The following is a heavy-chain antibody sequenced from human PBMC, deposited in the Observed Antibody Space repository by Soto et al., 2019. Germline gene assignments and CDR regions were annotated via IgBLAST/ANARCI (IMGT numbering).Heavy chain of an antibody. Sequence: GGSLRLSCAASGFTFSDYYMSWIRQAPGKGLEWVSYISSSGSTIYYADSVKGRFTISRDNAKNSLYLQINSLRAEDTAVYYCARDGARSIAARPDYWGQGTLVTVSS. CDR3: ARDGARSIAARPDY. V-gene: IGHV3-11*01. D-gene: IGHD6-6*01. J-gene: IGHJ4*02. CDR1: GFTFSDYY. CDR2: ISSSGSTI.